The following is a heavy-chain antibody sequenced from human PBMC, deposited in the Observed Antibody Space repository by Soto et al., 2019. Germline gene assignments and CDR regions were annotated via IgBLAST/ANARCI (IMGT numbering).Heavy chain of an antibody. D-gene: IGHD6-19*01. V-gene: IGHV6-1*01. J-gene: IGHJ4*02. Sequence: SETLSLTCAISGDSVSSTSAAWSWIRQSPSRGLEWLGRTYYRSKWYSDCAVSVKSRITINPDTSKNQFSLQLNSVTPEDTAVYYCARGSYYSGWVWGQGTLVTVS. CDR1: GDSVSSTSAA. CDR3: ARGSYYSGWV. CDR2: TYYRSKWYS.